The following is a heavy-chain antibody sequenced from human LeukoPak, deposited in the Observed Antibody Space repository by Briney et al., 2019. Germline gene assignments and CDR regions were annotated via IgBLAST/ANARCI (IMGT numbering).Heavy chain of an antibody. CDR1: GGSINITNW. Sequence: SENLSLTCAVSGGSINITNWWSWVRQPPGKGLEWIGEIHHTGGTNYNPSLKSRVTISLEKSKNQFSVKLSSVTAADTAVYYCAREHIAADTRDAFDIWGQGTMVIVSS. CDR2: IHHTGGT. V-gene: IGHV4-4*02. CDR3: AREHIAADTRDAFDI. D-gene: IGHD6-13*01. J-gene: IGHJ3*02.